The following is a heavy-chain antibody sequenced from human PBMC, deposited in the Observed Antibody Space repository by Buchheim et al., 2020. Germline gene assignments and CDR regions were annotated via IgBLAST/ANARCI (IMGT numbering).Heavy chain of an antibody. J-gene: IGHJ6*02. CDR1: GFTFRTYG. D-gene: IGHD4-17*01. CDR3: AKDQYGDHEGGMDV. Sequence: QVQLVESGGGVVQPGRSLRLSCEASGFTFRTYGMNWVRQAPGKGLEWVAVISFDGTKKYYAESVKGRFTISRDNSKNMLSLQMDSLRGEDTAVYYCAKDQYGDHEGGMDVWGQGTT. CDR2: ISFDGTKK. V-gene: IGHV3-30*18.